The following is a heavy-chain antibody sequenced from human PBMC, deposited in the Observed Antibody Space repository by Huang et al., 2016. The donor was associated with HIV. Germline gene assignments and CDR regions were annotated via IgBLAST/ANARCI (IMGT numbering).Heavy chain of an antibody. V-gene: IGHV4-59*11. CDR3: ARDHHDFWRGYRRMYFFDH. CDR1: GGSISTHY. D-gene: IGHD3-3*01. J-gene: IGHJ4*02. CDR2: IDYSGST. Sequence: QVQLQESGPGLVKPSETLSLTCTVSGGSISTHYWSWIRQPPGKGLEWIGSIDYSGSTNDSPPLKRRVTILLDTSKSQFSLRVNSVTAADTAMYYCARDHHDFWRGYRRMYFFDHWGQGTLVTVSS.